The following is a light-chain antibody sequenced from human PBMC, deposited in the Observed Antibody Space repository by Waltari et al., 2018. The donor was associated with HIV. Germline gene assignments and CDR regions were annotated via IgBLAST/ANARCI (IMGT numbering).Light chain of an antibody. Sequence: QSALTQPPSASGSPGQSVAISCTGSSNDIGTYNFVSWYQHHPGKAPKLLIYDVTRRPPVIPDRFSGTKSGYTASLTVSDLQVEDEADYYCVSYTEKDTFLLFGGGTKLAV. J-gene: IGLJ2*01. CDR1: SNDIGTYNF. CDR3: VSYTEKDTFLL. CDR2: DVT. V-gene: IGLV2-8*01.